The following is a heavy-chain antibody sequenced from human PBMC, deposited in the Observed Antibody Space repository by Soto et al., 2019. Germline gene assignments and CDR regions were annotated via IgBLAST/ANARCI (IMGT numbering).Heavy chain of an antibody. Sequence: EVRLVESGGDLVKSGGSLRLSCVVSGFIFRNNEMNWVRQAPGKGLEWLAHISTTGGDVSESDSVKGRFTISRDNTKPTLYLQMNSLRTEDTVVYDGVSQPHWARPFESGGQGTLGNVSS. J-gene: IGHJ4*02. CDR2: ISTTGGDV. D-gene: IGHD7-27*01. CDR3: VSQPHWARPFES. CDR1: GFIFRNNE. V-gene: IGHV3-48*03.